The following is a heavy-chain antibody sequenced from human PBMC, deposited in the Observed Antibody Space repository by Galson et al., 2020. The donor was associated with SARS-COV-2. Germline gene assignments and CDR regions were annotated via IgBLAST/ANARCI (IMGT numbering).Heavy chain of an antibody. V-gene: IGHV3-21*01. CDR3: ARDLRGISPDAVDL. D-gene: IGHD3-16*01. J-gene: IGHJ3*01. CDR2: VRSSSSYK. CDR1: GFTFSSYS. Sequence: KIGESLKISCAASGFTFSSYSMNWVRQAPGKGLEWVSSVRSSSSYKYYADSVWGRFTISRDNAENSLYLQMHSLRAEDAAVYYCARDLRGISPDAVDLWGQGTMVTVSS.